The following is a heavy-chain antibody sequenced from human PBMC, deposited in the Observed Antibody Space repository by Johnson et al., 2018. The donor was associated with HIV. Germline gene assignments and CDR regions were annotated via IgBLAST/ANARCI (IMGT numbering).Heavy chain of an antibody. CDR1: GFTFSSYA. CDR3: ARATTSKDHAFDI. V-gene: IGHV3-30-3*01. D-gene: IGHD1-14*01. CDR2: ISYDGSNK. Sequence: QVQLVESGGGVVQPGTSLRLSCAASGFTFSSYAMHWVRQAPGKGLEWVAVISYDGSNKYYADSVKGRLTISSENSKNTPFLQMNSLRAEDTAVFYCARATTSKDHAFDIWGQGTMVTVSS. J-gene: IGHJ3*02.